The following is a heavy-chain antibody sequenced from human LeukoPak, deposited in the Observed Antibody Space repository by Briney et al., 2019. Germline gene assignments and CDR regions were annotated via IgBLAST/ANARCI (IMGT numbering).Heavy chain of an antibody. Sequence: PGGSLRLSCAASGFTFSDYYMSWVRQAPGKGLEWVSYISSSSSYTNYADSVKGRFTISRDNAKNSLYLQMNSLRAEDTAVYYCARVYCSSTSCYVFAFDIWVQGTMVTVSS. J-gene: IGHJ3*02. CDR3: ARVYCSSTSCYVFAFDI. CDR2: ISSSSSYT. D-gene: IGHD2-2*01. V-gene: IGHV3-11*06. CDR1: GFTFSDYY.